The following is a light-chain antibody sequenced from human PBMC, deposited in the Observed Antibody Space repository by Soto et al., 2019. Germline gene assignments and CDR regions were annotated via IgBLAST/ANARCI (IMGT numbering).Light chain of an antibody. V-gene: IGLV1-44*01. CDR1: RSNIGRNT. J-gene: IGLJ3*02. Sequence: QSVLTQPPSASGTPGQRVTISCSGSRSNIGRNTVNWYHQLPGAAPKLLIYSLNQRPSGVPDRFSGSKSGTSASLAISGLQSEDEADYYCAAWDDSLNGWVFGGGTKLTVL. CDR3: AAWDDSLNGWV. CDR2: SLN.